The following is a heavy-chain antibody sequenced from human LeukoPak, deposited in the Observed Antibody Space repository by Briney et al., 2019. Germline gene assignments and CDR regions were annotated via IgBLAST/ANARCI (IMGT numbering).Heavy chain of an antibody. CDR3: AKDAYSSGWTN. Sequence: GGSLRLSCAASGFTFSNYWMTWVRQAPGKGLEWVANMKQDGSEKNYVDSVKGRFTISRDNGKNSLYLQMNSLRTEDTALYYCAKDAYSSGWTNWGQGTLVTVSS. D-gene: IGHD6-19*01. J-gene: IGHJ4*02. CDR2: MKQDGSEK. V-gene: IGHV3-7*05. CDR1: GFTFSNYW.